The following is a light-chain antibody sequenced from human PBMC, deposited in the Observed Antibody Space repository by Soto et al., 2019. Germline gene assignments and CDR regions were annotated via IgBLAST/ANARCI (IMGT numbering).Light chain of an antibody. V-gene: IGLV2-8*01. Sequence: QSALTQPPSASGSPGQSVTISCIGTSSDVGGYNYVSWYQQHPGKAPKLMIYEVSKRPSGVPDRFSGSKSGNTASLTVSGLQAEDEADYYCSSYAASNNFGVFGGGTQLTVL. CDR2: EVS. J-gene: IGLJ2*01. CDR1: SSDVGGYNY. CDR3: SSYAASNNFGV.